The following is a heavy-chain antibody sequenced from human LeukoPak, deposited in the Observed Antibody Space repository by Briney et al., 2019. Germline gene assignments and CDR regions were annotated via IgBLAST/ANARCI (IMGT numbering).Heavy chain of an antibody. Sequence: SETLSLTCTVSGGSIGSGSYYWSWIRQPAGKGLEWIGRIYTSGSTNYNPSLKSRVTISVDTSKNQFSLKLSSVTAADTAVYYCAREMATLVDYWGQGTLVTVSS. D-gene: IGHD5-24*01. J-gene: IGHJ4*02. CDR3: AREMATLVDY. CDR1: GGSIGSGSYY. V-gene: IGHV4-61*02. CDR2: IYTSGST.